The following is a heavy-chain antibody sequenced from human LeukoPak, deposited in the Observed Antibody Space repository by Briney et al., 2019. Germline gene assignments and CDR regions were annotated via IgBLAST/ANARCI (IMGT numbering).Heavy chain of an antibody. CDR2: INTYNGDT. CDR3: ARVYGGNYYFDY. CDR1: GYTFTSYD. J-gene: IGHJ4*02. D-gene: IGHD4-17*01. Sequence: ASVKVSCKASGYTFTSYDINWVRQATGQGLEWMGWINTYNGDTHYAQKLQGRVTVTTDTSTSTAYMELRSLRSDDTAVYYCARVYGGNYYFDYWGQGTLVTVSS. V-gene: IGHV1-18*01.